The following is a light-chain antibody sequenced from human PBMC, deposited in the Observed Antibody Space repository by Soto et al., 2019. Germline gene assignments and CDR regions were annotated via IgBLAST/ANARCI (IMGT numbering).Light chain of an antibody. J-gene: IGKJ1*01. Sequence: DIVMTQSPDSLAVSLGERATINCRSSQSVLYSSSNKNYLAWYQQKPGQPPKLLIYWASTRESGVPARFSGRGSGTDFTLTISSLQAEDVAVYYCQQYCSSPWTFGQGTKVDIK. V-gene: IGKV4-1*01. CDR3: QQYCSSPWT. CDR2: WAS. CDR1: QSVLYSSSNKNY.